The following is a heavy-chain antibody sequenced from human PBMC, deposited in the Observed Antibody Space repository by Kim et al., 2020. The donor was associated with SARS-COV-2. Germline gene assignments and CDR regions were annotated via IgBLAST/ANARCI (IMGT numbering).Heavy chain of an antibody. CDR3: AAVYYYGMDV. Sequence: GSTSYKQKFQGRVTMTRDKSTSTVYMELGSLRSEDTAVYYCAAVYYYGMDVWGQGTTVTVSS. V-gene: IGHV1-46*01. J-gene: IGHJ6*02. CDR2: GST.